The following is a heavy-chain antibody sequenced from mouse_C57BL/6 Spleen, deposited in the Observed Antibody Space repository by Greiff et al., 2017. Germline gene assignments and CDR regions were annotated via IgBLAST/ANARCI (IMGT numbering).Heavy chain of an antibody. V-gene: IGHV1-69*01. D-gene: IGHD1-1*01. CDR3: ARNPITTVVAGYFDV. J-gene: IGHJ1*03. CDR1: GYTFTSYW. Sequence: VQLQQPGAELVMPGASVKLSCKASGYTFTSYWMHWVKQRPGQGLEWIGEIDPSDSYTNYNQKFKGKSTLTVDKSSSTAYMQLSSLTSEDSAVYYCARNPITTVVAGYFDVWGTGTTVTVSS. CDR2: IDPSDSYT.